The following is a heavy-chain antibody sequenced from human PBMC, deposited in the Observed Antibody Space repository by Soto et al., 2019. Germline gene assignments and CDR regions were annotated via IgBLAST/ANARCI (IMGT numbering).Heavy chain of an antibody. J-gene: IGHJ6*02. V-gene: IGHV1-18*04. D-gene: IGHD2-2*01. CDR3: AREVGHMDV. Sequence: VSVKVSCKASGYTFTTYGINWVRQAPGQGLEWMGWVSPYNGDTTYAQKVQGRVTMTTDTSTTTAYPELRSLRSDDTAVYYCAREVGHMDVWGQGTTVTVSS. CDR2: VSPYNGDT. CDR1: GYTFTTYG.